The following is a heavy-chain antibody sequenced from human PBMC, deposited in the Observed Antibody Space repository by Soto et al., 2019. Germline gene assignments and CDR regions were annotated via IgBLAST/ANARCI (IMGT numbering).Heavy chain of an antibody. V-gene: IGHV4-34*01. Sequence: SETLSLTCAVYGGSFSGYYWSWIRQPPGKGLEWIGEINHSGSTNYNPSLKSRVTISVDTSKNQFSLKLSSVTAADTAVYYCARRKETTIFGVVPPLHYGMDVWGQGTTVTVSS. CDR1: GGSFSGYY. CDR2: INHSGST. D-gene: IGHD3-3*01. J-gene: IGHJ6*02. CDR3: ARRKETTIFGVVPPLHYGMDV.